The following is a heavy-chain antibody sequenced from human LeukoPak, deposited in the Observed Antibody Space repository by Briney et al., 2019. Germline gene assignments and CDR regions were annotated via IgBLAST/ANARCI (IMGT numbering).Heavy chain of an antibody. CDR1: GGSFSGYY. Sequence: SETLSLTCAVYGGSFSGYYWSWIRQPPGMGLEWIGEINHSGSTNYNPSLKSRVTISVDTSKNQFSLKLSSATAADTAVYYCARAGGYYYDSSGYYPPKYYYYYYMDVWGKGTTVTVSS. CDR2: INHSGST. V-gene: IGHV4-34*01. D-gene: IGHD3-22*01. CDR3: ARAGGYYYDSSGYYPPKYYYYYYMDV. J-gene: IGHJ6*03.